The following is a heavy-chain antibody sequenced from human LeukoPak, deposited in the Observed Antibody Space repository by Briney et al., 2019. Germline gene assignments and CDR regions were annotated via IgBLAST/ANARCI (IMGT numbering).Heavy chain of an antibody. J-gene: IGHJ6*03. CDR2: IYSGDTTI. V-gene: IGHV3-11*04. Sequence: GGSLRPSCAASGFTFSDYYMSWIRQAPGKGLEWLSYIYSGDTTIYYADSVKGRFTISRDNAKNSLYLQMNSLRAEDTAVYYCARTRYYIDVWGKGTTVTVSS. CDR1: GFTFSDYY. CDR3: ARTRYYIDV.